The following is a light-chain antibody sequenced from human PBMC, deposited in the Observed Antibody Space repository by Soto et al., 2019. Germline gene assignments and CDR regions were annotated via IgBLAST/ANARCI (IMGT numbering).Light chain of an antibody. CDR1: QDISSH. CDR2: AAS. J-gene: IGKJ4*01. CDR3: QQVKSYPHT. Sequence: DIQLTQSPSFLSASVGARVTITCRASQDISSHLAWYQQKPGKAPKLLIYAASTLQSGAPSGFGGSGSGTEFTLTITSLQPEDFATDYCQQVKSYPHTCGGGTNVLIK. V-gene: IGKV1-9*01.